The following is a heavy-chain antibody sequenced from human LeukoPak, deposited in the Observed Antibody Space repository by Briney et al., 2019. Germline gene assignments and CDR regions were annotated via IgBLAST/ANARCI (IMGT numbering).Heavy chain of an antibody. Sequence: GGSLRLSCAASGFSFNSYSMNWVRQAPGKGLEWVSCITRSSSYIYYADPVRGRFTISRDNAKNSLDLQMNSLRVEDTAIYYCAREGDFGWRFFDQWGQGTLVTVSS. CDR1: GFSFNSYS. CDR3: AREGDFGWRFFDQ. D-gene: IGHD3-9*01. CDR2: ITRSSSYI. V-gene: IGHV3-21*01. J-gene: IGHJ4*02.